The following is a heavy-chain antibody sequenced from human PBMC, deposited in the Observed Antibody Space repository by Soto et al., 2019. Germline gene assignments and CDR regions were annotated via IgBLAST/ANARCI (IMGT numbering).Heavy chain of an antibody. CDR3: ARGGNVVVTAASGFLPDY. Sequence: GASVKVSCKASGYTFTSYDINWVRQATGQGLEWMGWMNPNSGNTGYAQKFQGRVTMTRNTSISTAYMELSSLRSEDTAVYYCARGGNVVVTAASGFLPDYWGQGTLVTVSS. CDR2: MNPNSGNT. J-gene: IGHJ4*02. V-gene: IGHV1-8*01. CDR1: GYTFTSYD. D-gene: IGHD2-2*01.